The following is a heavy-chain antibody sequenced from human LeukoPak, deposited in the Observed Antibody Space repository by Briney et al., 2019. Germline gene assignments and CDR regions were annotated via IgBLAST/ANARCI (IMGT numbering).Heavy chain of an antibody. CDR2: IYTSGTT. CDR1: SGSISSGTYY. CDR3: ARGRDGYNYGTDY. J-gene: IGHJ4*02. V-gene: IGHV4-61*02. Sequence: SETLSLSCTVSSGSISSGTYYSSWTRPPAGKGPEWIGRIYTSGTTNYNPSLKSPVTMSVDTSKNQFSLKLSSVTAADTAVYYCARGRDGYNYGTDYWGQGTLVTVSS. D-gene: IGHD5-24*01.